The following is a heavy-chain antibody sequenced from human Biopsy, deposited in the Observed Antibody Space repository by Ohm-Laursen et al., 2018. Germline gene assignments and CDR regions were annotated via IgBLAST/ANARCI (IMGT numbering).Heavy chain of an antibody. CDR3: ARDLYDFCGGCPFHP. Sequence: GTLSLTCTVSGGSISNNNYYWGWIRQPPGKGLECVSIINDGGGSTWYSDPVKGRFTISRDNSKNTLYLQMNSLRAEDTAMYYCARDLYDFCGGCPFHPWGQGTLVTVSP. CDR2: INDGGGST. CDR1: GGSISNNNYY. D-gene: IGHD3-3*01. J-gene: IGHJ5*02. V-gene: IGHV3-23*01.